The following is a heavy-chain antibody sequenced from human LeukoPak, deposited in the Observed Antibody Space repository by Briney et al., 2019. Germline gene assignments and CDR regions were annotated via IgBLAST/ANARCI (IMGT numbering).Heavy chain of an antibody. CDR3: ASSGGFDWLSGLYYFDY. CDR2: IIPIFGTA. D-gene: IGHD3-9*01. J-gene: IGHJ4*02. Sequence: SVKVSCKASGGTFSSYAISWVRQAPGQGLEWMGGIIPIFGTANYAQKFQGRVTITAGESTSTAYMELSSLRSEDTAVYYCASSGGFDWLSGLYYFDYWGQGTLVTVSS. CDR1: GGTFSSYA. V-gene: IGHV1-69*01.